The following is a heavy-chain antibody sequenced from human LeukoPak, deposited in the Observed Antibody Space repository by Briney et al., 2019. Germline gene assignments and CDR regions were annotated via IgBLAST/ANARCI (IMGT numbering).Heavy chain of an antibody. CDR3: ARGRLRYFDCCDY. J-gene: IGHJ4*02. Sequence: GASVKVSCKASGYTFTSYAMHWVRQAPGQRREWMGWINAGNGNTKYSRKFQGRVTITRDTSASTAYMELSSLRSEDTAVYYCARGRLRYFDCCDYWGQGTLVTVSS. CDR1: GYTFTSYA. D-gene: IGHD3-9*01. V-gene: IGHV1-3*01. CDR2: INAGNGNT.